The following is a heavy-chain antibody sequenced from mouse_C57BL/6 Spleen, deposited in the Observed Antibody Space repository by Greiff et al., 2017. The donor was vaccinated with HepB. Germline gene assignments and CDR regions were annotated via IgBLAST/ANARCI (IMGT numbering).Heavy chain of an antibody. V-gene: IGHV1-59*01. CDR2: IDPSDSYT. CDR3: ARSLPRDAMDY. Sequence: QVQLQQPGAELVRPGPSVKLSCKASGYTFTSYWMHWVKQSPGQGLEWIGVIDPSDSYTNYNQKFKGKATLTVDTSSSTAYMQLSSLTSEDSAVYYCARSLPRDAMDYWGQGTSVTVSS. D-gene: IGHD2-1*01. CDR1: GYTFTSYW. J-gene: IGHJ4*01.